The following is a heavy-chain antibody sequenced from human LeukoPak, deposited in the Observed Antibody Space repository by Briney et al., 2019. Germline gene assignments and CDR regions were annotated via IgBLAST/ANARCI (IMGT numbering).Heavy chain of an antibody. D-gene: IGHD1-1*01. CDR1: GGSISSGGYY. CDR2: IYYSGST. V-gene: IGHV4-31*03. Sequence: SETLSLTCTVSGGSISSGGYYWSWIRQHPGKGLEWIGYIYYSGSTYYNPSLKSRVTISVDTSKNQFSLKLSSVTAADTAVYYCARTWNQYYFDYWGQGNLVTVSS. CDR3: ARTWNQYYFDY. J-gene: IGHJ4*02.